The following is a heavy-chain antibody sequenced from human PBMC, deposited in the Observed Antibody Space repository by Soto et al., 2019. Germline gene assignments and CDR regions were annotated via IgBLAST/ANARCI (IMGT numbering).Heavy chain of an antibody. CDR1: GGSISSYY. Sequence: SETLSLTCTVSGGSISSYYWSWIRQPPGKGLEWIGYIYYSGSTNYNPSLKSRVTISVDTSKNQFSLKLSSVTAADTAVYYCARGLRKAATLAFAPRGQGTLVTVSS. V-gene: IGHV4-59*08. D-gene: IGHD2-15*01. CDR2: IYYSGST. CDR3: ARGLRKAATLAFAP. J-gene: IGHJ5*02.